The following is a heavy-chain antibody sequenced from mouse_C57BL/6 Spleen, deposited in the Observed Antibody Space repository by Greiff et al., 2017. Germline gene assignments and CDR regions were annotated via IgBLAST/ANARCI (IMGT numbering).Heavy chain of an antibody. Sequence: QVQLQQPGTELVKPGASVKLSCKASGYTFTSYWMHWVKQRSGQGLEWIGNINPSNGGTNYNEKFKSKATLTVDKSSSTAYMQLSSLTSEDSAVYYCARGRGYGNPFYAMDDWGQGTSVTVSS. V-gene: IGHV1-53*01. D-gene: IGHD2-1*01. CDR1: GYTFTSYW. CDR2: INPSNGGT. CDR3: ARGRGYGNPFYAMDD. J-gene: IGHJ4*01.